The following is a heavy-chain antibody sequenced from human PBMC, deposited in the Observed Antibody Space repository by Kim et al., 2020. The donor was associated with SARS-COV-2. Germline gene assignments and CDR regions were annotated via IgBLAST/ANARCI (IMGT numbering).Heavy chain of an antibody. D-gene: IGHD2-15*01. CDR2: INHSGST. V-gene: IGHV4-34*01. CDR1: GGSFSGYY. Sequence: SETLSLTCAVYGGSFSGYYWSWIRQPPGKGLEWIGEINHSGSTNYNPSLKSRVTISVDTSKNQFSLKLSSVTAADTAVYYCARGTTWGRLKPRDCSGGSCLAASSYGGADVWGQGTTVTVSS. CDR3: ARGTTWGRLKPRDCSGGSCLAASSYGGADV. J-gene: IGHJ6*02.